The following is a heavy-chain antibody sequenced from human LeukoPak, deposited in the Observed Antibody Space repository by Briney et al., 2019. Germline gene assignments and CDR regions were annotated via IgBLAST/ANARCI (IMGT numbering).Heavy chain of an antibody. CDR3: ARSLYGVNTWFDY. Sequence: PSETLSLTCTVSGGSISSSSYYWGWIRQPPGKGLEWIGSIYYSGSTYYNPSLKSRVTISVDTSKNQFSLKLSSVTASDTAMYYCARSLYGVNTWFDYWGQGTLVTVSS. V-gene: IGHV4-39*07. CDR1: GGSISSSSYY. J-gene: IGHJ4*02. D-gene: IGHD4/OR15-4a*01. CDR2: IYYSGST.